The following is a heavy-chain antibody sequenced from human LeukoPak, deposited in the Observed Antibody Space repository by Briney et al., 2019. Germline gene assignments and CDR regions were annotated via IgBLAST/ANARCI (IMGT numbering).Heavy chain of an antibody. J-gene: IGHJ4*02. CDR3: ARGSNSNYVFDY. CDR1: GFTLSSYE. D-gene: IGHD4-11*01. Sequence: GGSLRLSCAASGFTLSSYEMNWVRQAPGKGLECVSYISSSGSTIYDADSVKGRFTISRDNAKNSLYLQMNSLRAEGTAVYYCARGSNSNYVFDYWGQGTLVTVSS. V-gene: IGHV3-48*03. CDR2: ISSSGSTI.